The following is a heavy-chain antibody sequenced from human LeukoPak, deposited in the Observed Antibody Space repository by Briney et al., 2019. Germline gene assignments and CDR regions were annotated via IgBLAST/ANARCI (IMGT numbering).Heavy chain of an antibody. CDR1: GFNFNSCW. J-gene: IGHJ4*02. Sequence: PGGSLRLSCAASGFNFNSCWMSWVRQAPGRGLELEAHIKQDGREKHYVDSVKGRFTISRDNAKNSLYLEMNSLRVEDTAVYYCARATQGYFDYWGQGALVTVSS. V-gene: IGHV3-7*04. CDR3: ARATQGYFDY. CDR2: IKQDGREK.